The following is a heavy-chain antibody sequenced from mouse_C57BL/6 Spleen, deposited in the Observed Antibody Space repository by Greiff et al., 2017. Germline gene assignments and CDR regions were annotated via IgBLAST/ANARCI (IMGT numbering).Heavy chain of an antibody. J-gene: IGHJ1*03. Sequence: EVQVVESGPGLVKPSQSLSLTCSVTGYSITSGYYWNWIRQFPGNKLEWMGYISYDGSNNYNPSLKNRISITRDTSKNQFFLKLNSVTTEDTATYYCAREDYDYDGVWGTGTTVTVSS. D-gene: IGHD2-4*01. CDR3: AREDYDYDGV. CDR1: GYSITSGYY. V-gene: IGHV3-6*01. CDR2: ISYDGSN.